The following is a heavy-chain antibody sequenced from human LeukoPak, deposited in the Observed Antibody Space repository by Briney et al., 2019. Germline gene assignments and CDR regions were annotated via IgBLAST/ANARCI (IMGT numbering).Heavy chain of an antibody. CDR1: GFTFSSYW. V-gene: IGHV3-7*01. J-gene: IGHJ4*02. Sequence: PGGSLRLSCAASGFTFSSYWMSWVRQAPGKGLEWVANIKQDGSEKYYVDPVKGRFTISRDNAKNSLYLQMNSLRAEDTAVYYCARDGFGGSGDFDYWGQGTLVTVSS. CDR3: ARDGFGGSGDFDY. D-gene: IGHD3-10*01. CDR2: IKQDGSEK.